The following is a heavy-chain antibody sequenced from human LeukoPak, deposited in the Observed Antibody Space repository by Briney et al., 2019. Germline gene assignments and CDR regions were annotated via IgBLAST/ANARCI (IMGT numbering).Heavy chain of an antibody. V-gene: IGHV3-30-3*01. CDR1: GFTFSSYA. Sequence: PGRSLRLSCAASGFTFSSYAMHWVRQAPGKGLEWVAVISYDGSNKYYADSVKGRFTISRDNSKNTLYLQMNSLRAEDTAVYYCARCSMAAAGTLPLMDVWGKGTTVTVSS. CDR3: ARCSMAAAGTLPLMDV. D-gene: IGHD6-13*01. J-gene: IGHJ6*03. CDR2: ISYDGSNK.